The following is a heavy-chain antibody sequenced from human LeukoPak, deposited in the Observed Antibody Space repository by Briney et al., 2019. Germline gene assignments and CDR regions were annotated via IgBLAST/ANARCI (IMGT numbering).Heavy chain of an antibody. CDR2: IYYTGST. D-gene: IGHD3-22*01. CDR3: AAEGFLYYYDSSGIDI. V-gene: IGHV4-39*07. J-gene: IGHJ3*02. CDR1: GGSISSSSYY. Sequence: SETLSLTCSASGGSISSSSYYWGWIRQPPGKGLEWIGSIYYTGSTYYNPSLKSRVTISVDTSKNQFSLKLSSVTAADTAVYYCAAEGFLYYYDSSGIDIWGQGTMVTVSS.